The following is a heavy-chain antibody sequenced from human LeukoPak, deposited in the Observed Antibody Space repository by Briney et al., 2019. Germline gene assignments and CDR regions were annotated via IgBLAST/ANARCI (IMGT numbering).Heavy chain of an antibody. Sequence: SVKVSCKASGGTFSSYAISWVRQAPGQGLEWMGGIIPIFGTANYAQEFQGRVTITADESTSTAYMELSSLRSEDTAVYYRARDPPGGPDNWFDPWGQGTLVTVSS. CDR3: ARDPPGGPDNWFDP. CDR1: GGTFSSYA. J-gene: IGHJ5*02. V-gene: IGHV1-69*13. D-gene: IGHD3-10*01. CDR2: IIPIFGTA.